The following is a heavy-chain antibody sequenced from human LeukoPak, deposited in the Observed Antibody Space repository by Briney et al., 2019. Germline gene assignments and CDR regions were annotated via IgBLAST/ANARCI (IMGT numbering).Heavy chain of an antibody. J-gene: IGHJ4*02. CDR2: IYYSGST. CDR1: GGSISSSSYY. CDR3: ARGRYCEPFDY. V-gene: IGHV4-39*07. D-gene: IGHD2-8*02. Sequence: SETLSLTCTVSGGSISSSSYYWGWIRQPPGKGLEWIGSIYYSGSTYYNPPLKSRVTISVDTSKNQFSLKLISVTAADTAVYYCARGRYCEPFDYWGQGTLVTVSS.